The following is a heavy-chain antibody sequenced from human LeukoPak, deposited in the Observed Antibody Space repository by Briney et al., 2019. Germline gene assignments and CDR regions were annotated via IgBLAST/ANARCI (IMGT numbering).Heavy chain of an antibody. CDR1: GFTFSSYA. CDR3: AKGSTVIRYYYYYYMDV. D-gene: IGHD4-17*01. V-gene: IGHV3-23*01. J-gene: IGHJ6*03. CDR2: ISGSGGST. Sequence: GGSLRLSCAASGFTFSSYAMSWVRQAPGKGLEWVSAISGSGGSTYYADSVKGRFTISRDNSKNTLYLQMNSLRAEDTAVYYCAKGSTVIRYYYYYYMDVWGKGTTDTVSS.